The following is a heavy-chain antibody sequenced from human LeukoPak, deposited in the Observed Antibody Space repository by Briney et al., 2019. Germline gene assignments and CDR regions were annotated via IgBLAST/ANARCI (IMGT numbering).Heavy chain of an antibody. D-gene: IGHD4-17*01. V-gene: IGHV1-69*05. CDR2: IIPIFGTA. Sequence: SVKVSCKASGGTFSSYAISWVRQAPGQGLEWMGGIIPIFGTANYAQKFQGRVTMTTDTSTSTAYMELRSLRSDDTAVYYCARRPPTTSSASLDYWGQGTLVTVSS. CDR1: GGTFSSYA. CDR3: ARRPPTTSSASLDY. J-gene: IGHJ4*02.